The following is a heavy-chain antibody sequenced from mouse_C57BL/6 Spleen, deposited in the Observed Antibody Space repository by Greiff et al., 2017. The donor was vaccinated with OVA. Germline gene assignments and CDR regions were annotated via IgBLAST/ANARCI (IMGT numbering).Heavy chain of an antibody. V-gene: IGHV1-78*01. CDR3: ARSRQLAY. CDR2: IYPRDGST. D-gene: IGHD3-2*01. CDR1: GYTFPAHT. Sequence: QVQLKESDAGLVKPGSSVRISCKVSGYTFPAHTIHWMKQRPEQGLEWIGYIYPRDGSTKYNEKFKGKAPWTADKSSSTVYMQLNSVTSEDSAVYFGARSRQLAYWGQGTLVTVSA. J-gene: IGHJ3*01.